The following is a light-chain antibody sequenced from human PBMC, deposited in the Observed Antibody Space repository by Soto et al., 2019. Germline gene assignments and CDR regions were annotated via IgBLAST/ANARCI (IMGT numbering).Light chain of an antibody. J-gene: IGKJ1*01. CDR1: HSINNY. Sequence: EMTQSPSSLSASVGDRVIITCRADHSINNYLNWYQQKPGQVPKLLIYAASTLQSGVPSRFSGSGSGRVFPLTINSLPAEDFATYYCQRSYSTLGTFGRGTRVEI. CDR2: AAS. CDR3: QRSYSTLGT. V-gene: IGKV1-39*01.